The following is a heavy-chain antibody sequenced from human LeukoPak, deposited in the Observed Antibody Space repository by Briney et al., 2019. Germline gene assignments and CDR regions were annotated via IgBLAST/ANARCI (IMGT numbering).Heavy chain of an antibody. CDR3: AKAKTLDY. CDR1: GFTFTSYG. J-gene: IGHJ4*02. CDR2: IHYDGSPK. V-gene: IGHV3-30*02. Sequence: GGSLRLSCAASGFTFTSYGMHWVRQAPGKGLEWVAFIHYDGSPKYYADSVKGRFTISRDTSKNTLYLQMNSLTTGDTAVYYCAKAKTLDYWGQGTLVTVSS.